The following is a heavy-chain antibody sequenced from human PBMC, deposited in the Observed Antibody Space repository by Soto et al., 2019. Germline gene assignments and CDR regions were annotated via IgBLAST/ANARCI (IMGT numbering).Heavy chain of an antibody. CDR3: ARDDCCGDCYIGH. V-gene: IGHV3-33*01. J-gene: IGHJ4*02. CDR2: ILYGGNDK. CDR1: GFTFSNYG. Sequence: QVQLVESGGGVVQPGRSLRLSCAASGFTFSNYGMHWVRQAPGKGMEWVAVILYGGNDKFYADSVKGRFTIARDNSKNTLYLQMNSLRAEDTAIYYCARDDCCGDCYIGHWGQGTLVTVSS. D-gene: IGHD2-21*02.